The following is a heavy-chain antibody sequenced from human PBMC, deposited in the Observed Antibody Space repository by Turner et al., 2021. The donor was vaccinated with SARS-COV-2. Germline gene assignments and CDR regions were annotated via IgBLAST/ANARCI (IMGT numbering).Heavy chain of an antibody. V-gene: IGHV4-4*07. CDR3: ARANEDLTRALDV. CDR1: GGSISSYF. Sequence: QVQLQESGPGLVKPSETLSLTCTVSGGSISSYFWSWIRQPAGRGLEWIGRIHSSGIINYNTSLKSRVTMSIDTSKNQVSLRLSSVTAADTAVYFCARANEDLTRALDVWGKGTMVTVSA. J-gene: IGHJ3*01. D-gene: IGHD3-16*01. CDR2: IHSSGII.